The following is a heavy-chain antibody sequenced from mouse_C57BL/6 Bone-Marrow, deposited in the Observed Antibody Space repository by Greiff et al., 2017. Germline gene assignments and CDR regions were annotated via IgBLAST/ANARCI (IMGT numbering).Heavy chain of an antibody. V-gene: IGHV1-50*01. CDR2: IDPSDSYT. CDR3: ARWGDDDY. CDR1: GYTFTSYW. Sequence: VQLQQPGAELVKPGASVKLSCKASGYTFTSYWMQWVKQRPGQGLEWIGEIDPSDSYTNYNQKFKGKATLTVDTSSSTAYMQLSSLTSEDSAVYYCARWGDDDYWGQGTTLTVSS. J-gene: IGHJ2*01.